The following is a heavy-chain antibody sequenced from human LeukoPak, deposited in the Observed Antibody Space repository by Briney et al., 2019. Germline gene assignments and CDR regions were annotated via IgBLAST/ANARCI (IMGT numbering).Heavy chain of an antibody. Sequence: GGSLRLSCAASGFTFSSYGMHWVRQAPGKGLEWVAFIRYDGSNKYYADSVKGRFTISRDNSKNTLYLQMNSLRAEDTAVYYCAKDLGIQLWSYFDYWGQGTLVTVSS. V-gene: IGHV3-30*02. D-gene: IGHD5-18*01. CDR1: GFTFSSYG. J-gene: IGHJ4*02. CDR3: AKDLGIQLWSYFDY. CDR2: IRYDGSNK.